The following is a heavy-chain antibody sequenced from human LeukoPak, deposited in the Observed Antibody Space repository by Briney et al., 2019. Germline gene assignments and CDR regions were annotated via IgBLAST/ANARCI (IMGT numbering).Heavy chain of an antibody. CDR1: GFTFSSYG. V-gene: IGHV3-30*03. J-gene: IGHJ3*02. CDR2: ISYDGSNK. D-gene: IGHD3-22*01. Sequence: GGSLRLSCAASGFTFSSYGMHWVRQAPGKGLEWVAVISYDGSNKYYADSVKGRFTISRDNSKNTLYLQMNSLRAEDTAVYYCARGTYYYDSSGYYSDDAFDIWGQGTMVTVSS. CDR3: ARGTYYYDSSGYYSDDAFDI.